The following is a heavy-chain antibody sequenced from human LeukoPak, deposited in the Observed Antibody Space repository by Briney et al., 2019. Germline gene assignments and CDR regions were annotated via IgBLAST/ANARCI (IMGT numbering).Heavy chain of an antibody. CDR1: GGTFSSYA. CDR3: ANGYYDFWSGYPRSDYYYMDV. V-gene: IGHV1-69*13. CDR2: IIPIFGTA. Sequence: GASVKVSCKASGGTFSSYAISWVRQAPGQGLEWMGGIIPIFGTANYAQKFQGRVTITADESTSTAYMELSSLRSEDTAVYYCANGYYDFWSGYPRSDYYYMDVWGKGTTVAVSS. D-gene: IGHD3-3*01. J-gene: IGHJ6*03.